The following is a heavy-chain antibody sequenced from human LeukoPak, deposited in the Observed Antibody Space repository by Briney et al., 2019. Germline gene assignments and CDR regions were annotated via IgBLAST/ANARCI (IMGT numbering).Heavy chain of an antibody. CDR2: IFNSGA. CDR3: ARNMDV. J-gene: IGHJ6*02. CDR1: GGCISRYF. V-gene: IGHV4-59*01. Sequence: SETLSLTCSVSGGCISRYFWSWIRQPPGKGLEWIGCIFNSGANYNPSLKSRVTISVDTSKNQVSLNLSSVTAADTAVYYCARNMDVWGQGTTVTVSS.